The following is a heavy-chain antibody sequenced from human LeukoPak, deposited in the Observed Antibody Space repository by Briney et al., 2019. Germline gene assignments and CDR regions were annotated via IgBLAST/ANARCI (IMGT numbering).Heavy chain of an antibody. J-gene: IGHJ3*02. D-gene: IGHD3-10*01. CDR3: ARASLLWFGDYPRRNAFDI. CDR2: ISAYNGNT. CDR1: GYTFTSYG. V-gene: IGHV1-18*01. Sequence: ASVKVSCKASGYTFTSYGISWVRQAPGQGLEWMGWISAYNGNTNYAQKFQGRVTMTRDTSTSTVYMELSSLRSEDTAVYYCARASLLWFGDYPRRNAFDIWGQGTMVTVSS.